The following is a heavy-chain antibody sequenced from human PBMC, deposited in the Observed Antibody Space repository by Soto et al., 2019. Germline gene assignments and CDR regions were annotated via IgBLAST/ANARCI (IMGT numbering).Heavy chain of an antibody. CDR3: AKEYGGGTRMITSYFDY. Sequence: SETLSLTCTVSGGSISSYYWSWIRQPPGKGLEWIGYIYYSGSTNYNPSLKSRVTISVDTSKNQFSLKLSSVTAADTAVYYCAKEYGGGTRMITSYFDYWGRGTLVTVSS. CDR1: GGSISSYY. D-gene: IGHD3-16*01. CDR2: IYYSGST. V-gene: IGHV4-59*01. J-gene: IGHJ4*02.